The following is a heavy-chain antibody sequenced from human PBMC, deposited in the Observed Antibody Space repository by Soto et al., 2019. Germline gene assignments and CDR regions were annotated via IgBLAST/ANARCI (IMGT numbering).Heavy chain of an antibody. V-gene: IGHV3-21*04. CDR3: ARTYCAGDCPRRYFDY. CDR2: ITCNSNYI. J-gene: IGHJ4*02. D-gene: IGHD2-21*02. CDR1: GESFSGYI. Sequence: ETLSLTCAVYGESFSGYIWTWIRQTPGKGLEWVSSITCNSNYIYYADSVKGRFTISRDNAKNALYLQMHSLRAEDTAVYYCARTYCAGDCPRRYFDYWGQGTLVTVSS.